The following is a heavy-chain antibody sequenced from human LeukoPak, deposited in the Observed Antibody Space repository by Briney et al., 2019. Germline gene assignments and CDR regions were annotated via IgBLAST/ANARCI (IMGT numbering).Heavy chain of an antibody. CDR1: GFTFSSYA. J-gene: IGHJ6*03. V-gene: IGHV3-23*01. CDR2: ISGSGGST. Sequence: PGGSLRLSCAASGFTFSSYAMSWVRQAPVKGLEWVSAISGSGGSTYYADSVKGRFTISRDNSKNTLYLQMNSLRAEDTAVYYCATYDNCSSTSCFSMDVWGKGTTVTVSS. D-gene: IGHD2-2*01. CDR3: ATYDNCSSTSCFSMDV.